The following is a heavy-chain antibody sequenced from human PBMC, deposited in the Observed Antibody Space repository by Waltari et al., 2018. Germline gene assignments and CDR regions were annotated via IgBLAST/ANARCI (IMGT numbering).Heavy chain of an antibody. V-gene: IGHV4-39*01. CDR2: ISYNGAT. Sequence: QLQLQESGPGLVKPSETLALTYRVSGCSITTNRHYWGWLRQPPGRDLEWIGTISYNGATYRSPARWGRLSLSRDTTMNQLSLQLGYVTAADTAVEYYGTYIGGSVGTVAFDGWGQGTMVTV. D-gene: IGHD3-16*01. CDR1: GCSITTNRHY. CDR3: GTYIGGSVGTVAFDG. J-gene: IGHJ3*01.